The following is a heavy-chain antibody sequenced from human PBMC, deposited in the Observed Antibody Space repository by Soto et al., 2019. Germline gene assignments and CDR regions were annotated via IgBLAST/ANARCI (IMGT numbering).Heavy chain of an antibody. CDR1: GFTFSSYG. CDR2: IWYDGSNK. D-gene: IGHD3-10*01. J-gene: IGHJ5*02. CDR3: AREAPYYGSGSYRSPWFDP. Sequence: GGSLRLSCAASGFTFSSYGMHWVRQAPGKGLEWVAVIWYDGSNKYYADSVKGRFTISRDNSKNTLYLQMNSLRAEDTAVYYCAREAPYYGSGSYRSPWFDPWGQGTLVTVSS. V-gene: IGHV3-33*01.